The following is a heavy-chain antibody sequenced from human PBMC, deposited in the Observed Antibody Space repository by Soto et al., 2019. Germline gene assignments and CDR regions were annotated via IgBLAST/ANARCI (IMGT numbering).Heavy chain of an antibody. CDR2: IYYSGST. Sequence: SETLSLTCSISGGSISSYYWSWIRQPPGKGLEWIGYIYYSGSTNYNPSLKSRLTISVDTSKNQFSLKLSSVTAADTAVYYCARHSPPMYDILTGTTLDPYYGMDVWGQGTTVTVSS. D-gene: IGHD3-9*01. V-gene: IGHV4-59*08. J-gene: IGHJ6*02. CDR1: GGSISSYY. CDR3: ARHSPPMYDILTGTTLDPYYGMDV.